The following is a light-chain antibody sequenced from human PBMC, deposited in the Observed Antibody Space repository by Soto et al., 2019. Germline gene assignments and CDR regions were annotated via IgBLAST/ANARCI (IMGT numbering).Light chain of an antibody. CDR2: SAS. J-gene: IGKJ3*01. CDR3: QQANSFPLT. Sequence: DIQMTQLPSSMSASVGDRVTITCRASQGISRWLAWYHQKPGKAPNHLIYSASTLHSGVPSRFSGSGSGKDFTLTVSSLQPEDFGTYYCQQANSFPLTVGPGTKVDMK. CDR1: QGISRW. V-gene: IGKV1-12*01.